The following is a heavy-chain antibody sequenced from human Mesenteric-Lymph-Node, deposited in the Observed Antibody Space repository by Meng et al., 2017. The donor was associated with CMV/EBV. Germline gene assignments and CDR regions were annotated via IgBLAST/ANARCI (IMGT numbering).Heavy chain of an antibody. CDR2: IKTQHEGGTT. Sequence: WIRQPPGKGLEWVGRIKTQHEGGTTDYTAPVKDRFNISRDDSINTVYLQMNSLKTEDTAVYYRTGDDLDYHESRGIVYWGQGTLVTVSS. J-gene: IGHJ4*02. V-gene: IGHV3-15*01. D-gene: IGHD3-22*01. CDR3: TGDDLDYHESRGIVY.